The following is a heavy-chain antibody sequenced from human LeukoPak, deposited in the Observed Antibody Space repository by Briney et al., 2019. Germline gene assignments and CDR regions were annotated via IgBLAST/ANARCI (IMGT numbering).Heavy chain of an antibody. J-gene: IGHJ6*03. Sequence: SVKVSCKASGYTFPSYGISWVRQAPGQGLEWMGGIIPIFGTANYAQKFQGRVTITADESTSTAYMELSSLRSEDTAVYYCARVKVDTIFGVVTSTGYMDVWGKGTTVTVSS. D-gene: IGHD3-3*01. V-gene: IGHV1-69*13. CDR2: IIPIFGTA. CDR3: ARVKVDTIFGVVTSTGYMDV. CDR1: GYTFPSYG.